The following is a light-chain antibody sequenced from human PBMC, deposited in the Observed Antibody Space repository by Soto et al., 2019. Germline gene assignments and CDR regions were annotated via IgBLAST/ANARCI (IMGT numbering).Light chain of an antibody. J-gene: IGKJ1*01. V-gene: IGKV3-20*01. CDR2: GAS. Sequence: ETVLTQSPGTLSLSPGERATLSCRASQSVSSSYLAWYQQKSGQAPRLLIYGASIRATGIPDRFSGSGSGTDFTLTISRLEPEDFAVYYCQQYGSSLWTFGQGTKVEIK. CDR1: QSVSSSY. CDR3: QQYGSSLWT.